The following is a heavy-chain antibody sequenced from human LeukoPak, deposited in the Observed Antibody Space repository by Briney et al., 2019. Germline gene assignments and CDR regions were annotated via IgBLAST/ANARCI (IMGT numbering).Heavy chain of an antibody. V-gene: IGHV4-34*01. CDR2: INHSGST. Sequence: PSETLSLTCAVYGGSFSGYYWSWIRQPPGKGLEWIGEINHSGSTNYNPSLKSRVTISVDTSKNQFSLKLSSVTAADTAVYYCARRPYYYYYYMDVWGKGTTVTASS. D-gene: IGHD6-6*01. J-gene: IGHJ6*03. CDR1: GGSFSGYY. CDR3: ARRPYYYYYYMDV.